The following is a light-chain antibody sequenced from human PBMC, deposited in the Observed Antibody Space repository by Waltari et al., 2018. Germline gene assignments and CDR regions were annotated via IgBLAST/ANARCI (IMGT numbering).Light chain of an antibody. CDR2: GAS. CDR3: QQYGTSLST. Sequence: EIVLTQSPGTLSLSPGERATLSCRASQSVTNNYLAWYLQKRGQAPRALSYGASSRASGVPDRCSGSGSGTDFTLTISRLEPEDFAVYYCQQYGTSLSTFGQGTRVEIK. V-gene: IGKV3-20*01. J-gene: IGKJ1*01. CDR1: QSVTNNY.